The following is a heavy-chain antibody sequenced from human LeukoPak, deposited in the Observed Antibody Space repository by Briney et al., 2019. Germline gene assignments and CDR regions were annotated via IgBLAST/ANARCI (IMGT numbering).Heavy chain of an antibody. V-gene: IGHV3-30*02. Sequence: GSLGLSCAASGFTFSSYGMHWVPQAPGKGLEWVAFIRYDGSNKYYADSVKGRFTISRDNSKNTLYLQMNSLRAEDTAVYYCAKTVGATPKWFDPWGQGTLVTVSS. D-gene: IGHD1-26*01. CDR1: GFTFSSYG. CDR2: IRYDGSNK. J-gene: IGHJ5*02. CDR3: AKTVGATPKWFDP.